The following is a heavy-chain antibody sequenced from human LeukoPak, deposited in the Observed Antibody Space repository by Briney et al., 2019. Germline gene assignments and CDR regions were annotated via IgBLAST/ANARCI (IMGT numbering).Heavy chain of an antibody. V-gene: IGHV3-23*01. CDR2: ISGSGGST. J-gene: IGHJ4*02. D-gene: IGHD2-21*02. Sequence: PGGSLRLSCAASGLTFSSYAMSWVRQAPGKGLEWVSAISGSGGSTYYADSVKGRFTISRDNSKNTLYLQMNSLRAEDTAVYYCAKGMTRVTIPEYYFDYWGQGTLVTVSS. CDR3: AKGMTRVTIPEYYFDY. CDR1: GLTFSSYA.